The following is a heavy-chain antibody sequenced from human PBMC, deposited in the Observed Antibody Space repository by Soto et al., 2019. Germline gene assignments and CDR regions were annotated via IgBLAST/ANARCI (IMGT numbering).Heavy chain of an antibody. J-gene: IGHJ5*02. CDR2: IKQDGSEK. CDR1: GFTFSSYW. V-gene: IGHV3-7*01. D-gene: IGHD3-16*02. CDR3: ARDGTATVYDYIWGSYRYNWFDP. Sequence: GGSLRLSCAASGFTFSSYWMSWVRQAPGKGLEWVANIKQDGSEKYYVDSVKGRFTISRDNAKNSLYLQMNSLRAEDTAVYYCARDGTATVYDYIWGSYRYNWFDPWGQGTLVTVSS.